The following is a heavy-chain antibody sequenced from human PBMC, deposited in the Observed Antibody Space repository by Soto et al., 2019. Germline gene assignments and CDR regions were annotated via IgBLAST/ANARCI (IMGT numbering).Heavy chain of an antibody. V-gene: IGHV3-74*01. Sequence: EVQLVESGGGLVQPGGSLRLSCAASGLIFSNYRMHWVRQVPGKGLVWVSCISTDGSITNYADSVKGRFTVSRDNAKNTLYLQMNSLTAEDTAVYYCARDTDGLHYWGQGTRVTVSS. CDR2: ISTDGSIT. CDR3: ARDTDGLHY. J-gene: IGHJ4*02. CDR1: GLIFSNYR.